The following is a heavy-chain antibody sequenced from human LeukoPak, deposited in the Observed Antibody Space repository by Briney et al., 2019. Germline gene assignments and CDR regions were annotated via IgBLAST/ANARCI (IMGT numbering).Heavy chain of an antibody. J-gene: IGHJ5*02. D-gene: IGHD2-2*01. CDR1: GGSFNNYY. V-gene: IGHV4-34*01. CDR2: INHSGNT. CDR3: ARYYCSSTSCYPNWFDP. Sequence: SETLSLTCAVYGGSFNNYYWNWIRQPPGKVLEWIGEINHSGNTNYNPTLKSRVTISVDTSKNQFSMKLTSVTAADTAVYYCARYYCSSTSCYPNWFDPWGQGTLVTVSS.